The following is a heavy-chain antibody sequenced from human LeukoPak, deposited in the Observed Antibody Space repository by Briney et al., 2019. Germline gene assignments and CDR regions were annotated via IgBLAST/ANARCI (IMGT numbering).Heavy chain of an antibody. CDR2: IYHSGST. CDR3: ASLIAARRRDYFDY. V-gene: IGHV4-39*07. Sequence: PSETLSLTCTVSGGSISSGTYYWGWIRQPPGKGLEWIGSIYHSGSTYYNPSLKSRVTISVDKSKNQFSLKLSSVTAADTAVYYCASLIAARRRDYFDYWGQGTLVIVSS. CDR1: GGSISSGTYY. J-gene: IGHJ4*02. D-gene: IGHD6-6*01.